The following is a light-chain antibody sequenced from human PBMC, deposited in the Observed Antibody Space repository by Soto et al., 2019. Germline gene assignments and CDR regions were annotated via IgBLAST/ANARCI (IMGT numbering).Light chain of an antibody. CDR3: QEYNTCSRT. V-gene: IGKV1-5*03. Sequence: DIQMTQSPSTLSASAGDRVTITCRASQSISYWLAWYQQKPGKAPKLLIYMSSRLESGVPSRFSGSGSGTEFTLTISSLQPDDFATYYCQEYNTCSRTFGQGTSVEVK. J-gene: IGKJ1*01. CDR2: MSS. CDR1: QSISYW.